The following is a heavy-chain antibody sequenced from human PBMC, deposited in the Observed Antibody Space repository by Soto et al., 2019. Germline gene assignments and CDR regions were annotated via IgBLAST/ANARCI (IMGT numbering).Heavy chain of an antibody. CDR3: ATVRGGGHCDFDY. CDR2: IKTKTEDETT. CDR1: GFTFNNSA. J-gene: IGHJ4*02. Sequence: PGGSLRLSCAASGFTFNNSAMHWVRQATGKGLEWVGRIKTKTEDETTDYAAPVKGRFTISRDGSKNTLYLQINSLKTEDTAVYYCATVRGGGHCDFDYWGQGTLVTVSS. V-gene: IGHV3-15*01. D-gene: IGHD2-21*01.